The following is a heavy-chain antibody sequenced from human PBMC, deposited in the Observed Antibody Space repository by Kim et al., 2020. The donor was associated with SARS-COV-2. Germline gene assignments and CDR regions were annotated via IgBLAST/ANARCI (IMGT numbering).Heavy chain of an antibody. D-gene: IGHD3-10*01. J-gene: IGHJ6*02. CDR1: GGSFSGYY. CDR2: INHSGST. Sequence: SETLSLTCAVYGGSFSGYYWSWIRQPPGKGLEWIGEINHSGSTNYNPSLKSRVTISVDTSKNQFSLKLSSVTAADTAVYYCARVRGRPGSYGMDVWGQGTTVTVSS. V-gene: IGHV4-34*01. CDR3: ARVRGRPGSYGMDV.